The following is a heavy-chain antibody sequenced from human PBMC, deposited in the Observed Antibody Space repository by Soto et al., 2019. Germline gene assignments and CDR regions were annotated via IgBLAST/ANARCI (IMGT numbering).Heavy chain of an antibody. V-gene: IGHV4-39*01. J-gene: IGHJ4*02. Sequence: SETLSLTCTVSGGSISSSSYYWGWIRQPPGKGLEWIGSIYYSGSTYYNPSLKSRVTISVDTSKNQFSLKLSSVTAADTAVYYCARLAIITGTTSFDYWGQGTLVTVSS. CDR1: GGSISSSSYY. D-gene: IGHD1-7*01. CDR2: IYYSGST. CDR3: ARLAIITGTTSFDY.